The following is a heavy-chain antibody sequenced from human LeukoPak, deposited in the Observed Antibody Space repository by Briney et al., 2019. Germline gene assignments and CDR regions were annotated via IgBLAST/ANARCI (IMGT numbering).Heavy chain of an antibody. Sequence: GGSLRLSCAASGFTFSSYGMHWVRQAPGKGLEWVAVISYDGSNKYYADSVKGRFTISRDNSKNTLYLQMNSLRAEDTAVYYCAREKYYLGSGSYYNDYWGQGTLVTVSS. CDR2: ISYDGSNK. J-gene: IGHJ4*02. CDR1: GFTFSSYG. V-gene: IGHV3-30*03. CDR3: AREKYYLGSGSYYNDY. D-gene: IGHD3-10*01.